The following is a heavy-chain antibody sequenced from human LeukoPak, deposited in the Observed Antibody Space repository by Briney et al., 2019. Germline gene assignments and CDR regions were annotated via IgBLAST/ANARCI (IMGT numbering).Heavy chain of an antibody. D-gene: IGHD3-10*01. J-gene: IGHJ3*02. CDR1: GFTFSSYA. CDR3: ARETVLLWFGGVGVAFDI. V-gene: IGHV3-30-3*01. Sequence: PGRSLRLSCAASGFTFSSYAMHWVRQASGKGLEWVAIISYDGSNKYYADSVKGRFTISRDNSKNTLYLQMNSLRVEDMAVYYCARETVLLWFGGVGVAFDIWGQGTMVTVSS. CDR2: ISYDGSNK.